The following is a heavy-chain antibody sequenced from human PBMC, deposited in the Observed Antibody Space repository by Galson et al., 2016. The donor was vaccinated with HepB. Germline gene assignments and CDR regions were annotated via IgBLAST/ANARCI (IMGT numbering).Heavy chain of an antibody. J-gene: IGHJ6*02. D-gene: IGHD4-23*01. Sequence: SLRLSCAASGFSFDDYVAHWVRQAPGKGLEWVAGITWNSGIIDYADSVKGRFIISRDNAKTSLYLQMNSLRVEDTALYYCVRALPRWSYGMDVWGQGTTVTVSS. CDR3: VRALPRWSYGMDV. CDR1: GFSFDDYV. CDR2: ITWNSGII. V-gene: IGHV3-9*01.